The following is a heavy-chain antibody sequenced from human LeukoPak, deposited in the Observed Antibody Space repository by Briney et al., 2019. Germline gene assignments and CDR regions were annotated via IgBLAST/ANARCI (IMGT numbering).Heavy chain of an antibody. Sequence: PSETLSLTCTVSGGSISSGGDYWSWIRQHPGKGLEWIGHIYYSGSTYYNPSLKSRVTISVDTSKNQFSLKLSSVTAADTAMYYCARHERDASLDHAFDIWGQGTMVTVSS. V-gene: IGHV4-31*03. CDR1: GGSISSGGDY. D-gene: IGHD5-24*01. J-gene: IGHJ3*02. CDR3: ARHERDASLDHAFDI. CDR2: IYYSGST.